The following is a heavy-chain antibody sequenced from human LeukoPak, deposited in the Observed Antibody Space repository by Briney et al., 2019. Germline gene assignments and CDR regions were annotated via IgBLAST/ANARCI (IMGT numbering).Heavy chain of an antibody. Sequence: GESLKISCKGSGYSFTSYWIGWVRQMPGKGLEWMGIIYPGDSDTRYSPSFQGQVTISADKSISTAYLQWSSLKASDTAMYYCSRAGFYYDSSGPKVFDYWGQGTLVTVSS. J-gene: IGHJ4*02. CDR2: IYPGDSDT. CDR1: GYSFTSYW. CDR3: SRAGFYYDSSGPKVFDY. V-gene: IGHV5-51*01. D-gene: IGHD3-22*01.